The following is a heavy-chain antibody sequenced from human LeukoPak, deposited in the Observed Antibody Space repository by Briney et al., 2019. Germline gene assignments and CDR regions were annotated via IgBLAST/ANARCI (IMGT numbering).Heavy chain of an antibody. Sequence: SETLSLTCTVSGGSISSGSYYWSWIRQPAGKGLEWIGRIYTSGSTNYNPSLKSRVTISVDTSKNQFSLKLSSVTAADTAVYYCAGGYCGGGSCRTFYFDYWGQGALVTVSS. CDR3: AGGYCGGGSCRTFYFDY. CDR1: GGSISSGSYY. D-gene: IGHD2-15*01. CDR2: IYTSGST. J-gene: IGHJ4*02. V-gene: IGHV4-61*02.